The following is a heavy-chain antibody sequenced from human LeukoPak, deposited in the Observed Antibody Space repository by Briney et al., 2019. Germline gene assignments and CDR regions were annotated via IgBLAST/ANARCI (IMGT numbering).Heavy chain of an antibody. CDR3: ARGGFDVLRYFDWSDTGFFDY. V-gene: IGHV4-39*07. CDR2: IFYNGGP. D-gene: IGHD3-9*01. J-gene: IGHJ4*02. CDR1: GDSISNSNYY. Sequence: SETLSLTCTASGDSISNSNYYWGWVRQSPGRGLEWLGNIFYNGGPYYNPSLKSRVTISVDTSKNQFSLKLSSVTAADTAVYYCARGGFDVLRYFDWSDTGFFDYWGQGTLVTVSS.